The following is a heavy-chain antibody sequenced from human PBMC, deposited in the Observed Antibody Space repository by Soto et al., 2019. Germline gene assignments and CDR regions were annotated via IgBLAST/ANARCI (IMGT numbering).Heavy chain of an antibody. CDR1: GFTFGDYA. V-gene: IGHV3-49*03. D-gene: IGHD3-16*01. CDR3: TKYYDYGDSVLDY. CDR2: IRSKAYGGTT. J-gene: IGHJ4*02. Sequence: GGSLRLSCTASGFTFGDYAMSWFRQAPGKGLEWVGFIRSKAYGGTTEYAASVKGRFTISRDDSKSIAYLQMNSLKTEDTAVYYCTKYYDYGDSVLDYWGQGTLVTVSS.